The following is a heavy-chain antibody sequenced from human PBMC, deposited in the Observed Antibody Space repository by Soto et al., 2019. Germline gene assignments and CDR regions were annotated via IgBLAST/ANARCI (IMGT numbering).Heavy chain of an antibody. V-gene: IGHV1-18*01. CDR2: ISPYNGHT. D-gene: IGHD3-10*01. J-gene: IGHJ6*02. Sequence: GASVKVSCKASGYTFTNYGITWVRQASGQGLEWMGVISPYNGHTNYTQKLQGRVTMTTDTYTSTAYMELRSLIPDDTAVYYCARSIIVVPGTYYFVGMDVWGQGTTVTVS. CDR3: ARSIIVVPGTYYFVGMDV. CDR1: GYTFTNYG.